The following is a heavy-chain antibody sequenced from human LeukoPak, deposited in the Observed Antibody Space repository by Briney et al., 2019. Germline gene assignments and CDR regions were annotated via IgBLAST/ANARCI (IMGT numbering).Heavy chain of an antibody. CDR2: IFPGDSDT. CDR3: ARRIFGGGGYAFDI. CDR1: GYKFVSYW. Sequence: GESLKISCQISGYKFVSYWIGWVRQMPGKGLEWMGIIFPGDSDTRYSPSFEGQVTISADRSNNTAYLQWRSLEASDTAIYYCARRIFGGGGYAFDIWGQGTVVTVSS. J-gene: IGHJ3*02. D-gene: IGHD3-16*01. V-gene: IGHV5-51*01.